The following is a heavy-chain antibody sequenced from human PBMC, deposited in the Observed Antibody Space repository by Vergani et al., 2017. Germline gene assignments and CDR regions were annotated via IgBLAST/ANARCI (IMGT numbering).Heavy chain of an antibody. D-gene: IGHD4-17*01. Sequence: QVQLQESGPGLVKPSQTLSLTCTVSGGSISSGDYYWSWIRQPPGKGLEWIGYIYYSGSTYYNPSLKSRVTISVDTSKNQFSLKLRSVTAADTAVYYCARDFRAHDYGDYEKAFDIWGQGTMVTVSS. V-gene: IGHV4-30-4*08. J-gene: IGHJ3*02. CDR2: IYYSGST. CDR1: GGSISSGDYY. CDR3: ARDFRAHDYGDYEKAFDI.